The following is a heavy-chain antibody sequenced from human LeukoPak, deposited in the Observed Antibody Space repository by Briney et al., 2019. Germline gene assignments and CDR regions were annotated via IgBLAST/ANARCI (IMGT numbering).Heavy chain of an antibody. CDR3: AELGITMIGGV. V-gene: IGHV3-48*03. J-gene: IGHJ6*04. CDR2: ISSSGSTI. D-gene: IGHD3-10*02. CDR1: GFTFSSYE. Sequence: GGSLRLPCAASGFTFSSYEMNWVRQAPGKGLEWVSYISSSGSTIYYADFVKGRFTISRDNAKNSLYLQMNSLRAEDTAVYYCAELGITMIGGVWGKGTTVTISS.